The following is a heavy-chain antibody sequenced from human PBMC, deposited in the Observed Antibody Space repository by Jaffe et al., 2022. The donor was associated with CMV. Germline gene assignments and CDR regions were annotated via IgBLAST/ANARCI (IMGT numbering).Heavy chain of an antibody. V-gene: IGHV4-31*03. D-gene: IGHD4-4*01. J-gene: IGHJ5*02. CDR3: AREGKIQYANWFDP. Sequence: QVQLQESGPGLVKPSQTLSLTCTVSGGSISSGGYYWSWIRQHPGKGLEWIGYIYYSGSTYYNPSLKSRVTISVDTSKNQFSLKLSSVTAADTAVYYCAREGKIQYANWFDPWGQGTLVTVSS. CDR1: GGSISSGGYY. CDR2: IYYSGST.